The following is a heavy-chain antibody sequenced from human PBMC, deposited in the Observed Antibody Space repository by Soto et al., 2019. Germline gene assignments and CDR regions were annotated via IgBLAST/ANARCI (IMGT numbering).Heavy chain of an antibody. CDR2: IYYSGST. Sequence: SLTLRVPWTVAGGSISSRGYYWSWIRQHPGKGLEWIGYIYYSGSTYYNPSLKSRVTISVDTSKNQFSLKLSSVTAADTAVYYCARYSYQSNDDPYYYFYGMDVWGQGTTVTVSS. D-gene: IGHD2-21*01. V-gene: IGHV4-31*02. J-gene: IGHJ6*02. CDR1: GGSISSRGYY. CDR3: ARYSYQSNDDPYYYFYGMDV.